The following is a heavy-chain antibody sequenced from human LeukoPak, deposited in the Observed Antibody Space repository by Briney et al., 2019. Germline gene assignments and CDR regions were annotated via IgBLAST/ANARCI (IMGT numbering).Heavy chain of an antibody. V-gene: IGHV3-66*01. CDR1: GFTVNTNF. CDR3: ARDARIAEAGKWHDALDL. D-gene: IGHD6-19*01. CDR2: IYNSGMT. J-gene: IGHJ3*01. Sequence: GGSLRLSCVASGFTVNTNFMNWVRQAPGKGLEWVSVIYNSGMTYYADFVKGRFIISRDNSKNILYLQLNSLRVEDTAMYYCARDARIAEAGKWHDALDLWGQGTMVTVSS.